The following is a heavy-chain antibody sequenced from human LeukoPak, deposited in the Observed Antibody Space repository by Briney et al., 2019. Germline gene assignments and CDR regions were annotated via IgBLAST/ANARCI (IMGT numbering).Heavy chain of an antibody. V-gene: IGHV1-46*01. D-gene: IGHD3-9*01. Sequence: ASVKVSCKASGYTFTSYYMHWVRQAPGQGLEWMGIINPSGGSTSYTQKFQGRVTMTRDMSTSTVYMELSSLRSEDTAVYYCARGRPYYDILTGYYKSWFDPWGQGTLVTVSS. CDR3: ARGRPYYDILTGYYKSWFDP. CDR2: INPSGGST. CDR1: GYTFTSYY. J-gene: IGHJ5*02.